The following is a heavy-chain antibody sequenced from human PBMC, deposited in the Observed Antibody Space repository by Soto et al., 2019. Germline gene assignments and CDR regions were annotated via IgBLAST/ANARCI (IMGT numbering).Heavy chain of an antibody. J-gene: IGHJ6*02. CDR1: GYRFTSYW. CDR3: AASIFYYGMDV. CDR2: IYPGDSDT. Sequence: PGESLKISCQDSGYRFTSYWIAWVRQMPGKGLEWMGIIYPGDSDTKYNPSFQGQVTISADKSITTTYLQWSSLKASDTAIYYCAASIFYYGMDVWGQGTTVTVSS. V-gene: IGHV5-51*01.